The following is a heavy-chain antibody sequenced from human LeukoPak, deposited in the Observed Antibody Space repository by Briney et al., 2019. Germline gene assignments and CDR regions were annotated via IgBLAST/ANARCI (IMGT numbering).Heavy chain of an antibody. J-gene: IGHJ4*02. Sequence: SGTLSLTCAVSGGSISSSNWWSWVRQPPGKGLEWIGKIYHSGSTNYNPSLKSRVTISVDKSKNQFSLKLSSVTAADTAVYYCARGAVGYSYGSLWYWGQGTLVTVSS. CDR1: GGSISSSNW. V-gene: IGHV4-4*02. CDR3: ARGAVGYSYGSLWY. D-gene: IGHD5-18*01. CDR2: IYHSGST.